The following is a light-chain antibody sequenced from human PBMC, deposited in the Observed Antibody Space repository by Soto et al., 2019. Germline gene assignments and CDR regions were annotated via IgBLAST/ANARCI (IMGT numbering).Light chain of an antibody. CDR3: QQYGNSPLYS. CDR2: GAS. CDR1: QSVSSXY. J-gene: IGKJ2*01. V-gene: IGKV3-20*01. Sequence: EIVLTQSPGTLSLSPGERATLSCRASQSVSSXYXAWYQQKPGQAPRLLIYGASSRATGIPDRVSGSGSGTDCTLTISRLEPEDFAVYYCQQYGNSPLYSFGQGSKLEIK.